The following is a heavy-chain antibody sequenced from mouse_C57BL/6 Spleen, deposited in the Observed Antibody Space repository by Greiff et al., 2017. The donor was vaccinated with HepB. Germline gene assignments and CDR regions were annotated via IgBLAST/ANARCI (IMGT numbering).Heavy chain of an antibody. D-gene: IGHD2-4*01. V-gene: IGHV1-50*01. CDR3: APIYYDYDGQDY. Sequence: QVQLQQPGAELVKPGASVKLSCKASGYTFTSYWMQWVKQRPGQGLEWIGEIEPSDSHTNYNQKFKGKATLTVDTSYSTAYMQLSILTSEDTAVYYCAPIYYDYDGQDYWGQGTSVTVSS. CDR2: IEPSDSHT. CDR1: GYTFTSYW. J-gene: IGHJ4*01.